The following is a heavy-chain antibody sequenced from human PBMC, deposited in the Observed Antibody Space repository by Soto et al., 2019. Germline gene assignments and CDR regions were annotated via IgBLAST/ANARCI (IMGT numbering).Heavy chain of an antibody. CDR1: GYTFTSYA. D-gene: IGHD2-2*01. Sequence: ASVKVSCKASGYTFTSYAMHWVRQAPGQRLEWMGWINAGNGNTKYSQKFQGRVIITRDTSASTVYMQLSNLRSEDTAVYYCARAWYQLVSTWFDAWGQGTQVTVSS. CDR3: ARAWYQLVSTWFDA. V-gene: IGHV1-3*01. J-gene: IGHJ5*02. CDR2: INAGNGNT.